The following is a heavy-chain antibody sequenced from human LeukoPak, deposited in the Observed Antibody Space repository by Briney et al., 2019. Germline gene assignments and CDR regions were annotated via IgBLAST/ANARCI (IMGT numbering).Heavy chain of an antibody. Sequence: ASVKVSCKASGYPFTSYGISWVRQAPGQGLEWMGWISAYNGHTNYAQMLQGRVTMTTDTSTTTAYMGLRNLRSDDTAIYYCARPYKGAVGDYWGQGTLVTVSS. CDR3: ARPYKGAVGDY. CDR1: GYPFTSYG. V-gene: IGHV1-18*01. D-gene: IGHD1-26*01. J-gene: IGHJ4*02. CDR2: ISAYNGHT.